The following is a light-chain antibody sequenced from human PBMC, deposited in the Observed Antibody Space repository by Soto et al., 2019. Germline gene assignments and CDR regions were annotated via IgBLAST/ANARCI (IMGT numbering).Light chain of an antibody. CDR1: QGITNR. CDR3: QQFSHYT. J-gene: IGKJ5*01. Sequence: DIQITQSPSSLCGSVGDRVAITCPASQGITNRLAWYQRKPGKATEVLIYDASSLESVVPSRFSGSGSGTDFTLTISSLQPEDFATYYCQQFSHYTFGQGTRLEIK. V-gene: IGKV1-5*01. CDR2: DAS.